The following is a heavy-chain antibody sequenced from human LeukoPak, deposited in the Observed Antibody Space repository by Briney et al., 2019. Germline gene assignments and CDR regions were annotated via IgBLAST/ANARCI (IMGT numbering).Heavy chain of an antibody. CDR2: VYHSGT. D-gene: IGHD4-23*01. J-gene: IGHJ5*01. CDR1: GYYIGSVHY. Sequence: PSETLSPTCFVSGYYIGSVHYWAWIGHPPGKGLEWIGCVYHSGTYYTSSLTSRVSISMDTSRNLFSLKVTSVTAADSAFYYCAKTSGGGGHDSWGQGLLVTVSS. V-gene: IGHV4-38-2*01. CDR3: AKTSGGGGHDS.